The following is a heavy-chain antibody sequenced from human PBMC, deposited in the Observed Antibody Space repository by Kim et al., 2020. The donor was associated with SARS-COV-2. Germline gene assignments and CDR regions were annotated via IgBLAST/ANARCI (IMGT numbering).Heavy chain of an antibody. CDR1: GFTFSSYW. J-gene: IGHJ6*02. CDR2: INSDGSST. V-gene: IGHV3-74*01. Sequence: GGSLRLSCAASGFTFSSYWMHWVRQAPGKGLVWVSRINSDGSSTSYADSVKGRFTISRDNAKNTLYLQMNSLRAEDTAVYYCARVRYYYDSSGYYYYGMDVWGQGTTVTVSS. CDR3: ARVRYYYDSSGYYYYGMDV. D-gene: IGHD3-22*01.